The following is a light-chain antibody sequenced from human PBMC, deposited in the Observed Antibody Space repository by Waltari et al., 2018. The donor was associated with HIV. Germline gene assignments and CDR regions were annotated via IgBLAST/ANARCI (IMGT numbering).Light chain of an antibody. J-gene: IGKJ2*01. CDR3: HQYNQWPYT. CDR2: GAS. Sequence: EIAMTQSPATLSASPGESAPLFCRASQSISTNLAWFQQRPGQAPRLLIFGASARATGTPGRFSGRGSGTEFTLSISSLQSEDFGVYYCHQYNQWPYTFGQGTKLEIK. CDR1: QSISTN. V-gene: IGKV3-15*01.